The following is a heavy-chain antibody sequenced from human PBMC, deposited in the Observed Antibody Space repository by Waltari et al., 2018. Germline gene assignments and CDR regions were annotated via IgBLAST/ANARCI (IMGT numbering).Heavy chain of an antibody. V-gene: IGHV4-34*01. CDR1: GGSFRGYY. CDR2: INHSGST. J-gene: IGHJ5*02. CDR3: ARGEPIKGWFDP. D-gene: IGHD1-1*01. Sequence: QVQLQQWGAGLLKPSETLSLTCAVYGGSFRGYYWRWIRQPPGKGLEWIVEINHSGSTNYSPSLKSRVTIAVDTSKNQFALKLSSVTAADTAVYYCARGEPIKGWFDPWGQGTLVTVSS.